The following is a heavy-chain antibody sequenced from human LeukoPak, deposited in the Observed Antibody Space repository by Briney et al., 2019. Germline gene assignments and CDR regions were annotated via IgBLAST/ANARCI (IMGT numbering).Heavy chain of an antibody. D-gene: IGHD3-16*02. CDR2: ITSDGSST. CDR1: GFTFSSYW. CDR3: ARDSSPGYYDYVWGSYPRY. Sequence: GGSLRLSCAASGFTFSSYWMHWVRQAPGKGLVWVSRITSDGSSTSYADSVKGRFTISRDNAKNSLYLQMNSLRAEDTAVYYCARDSSPGYYDYVWGSYPRYWGQGTLVTVSS. V-gene: IGHV3-74*01. J-gene: IGHJ4*02.